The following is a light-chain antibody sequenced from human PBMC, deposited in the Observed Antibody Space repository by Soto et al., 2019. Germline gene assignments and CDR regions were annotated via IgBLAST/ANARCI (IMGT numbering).Light chain of an antibody. V-gene: IGKV3-20*01. CDR1: QCIDSRY. Sequence: EIVLTQSPGTLSLSPGERATLTCSASQCIDSRYLAWYQQKPGQAPRLLMSEISSRATGIPDRFSGSGSGTDFTLTISRLEPEDFAVYYCQHSSAFGQGTKVEIK. CDR3: QHSSA. CDR2: EIS. J-gene: IGKJ1*01.